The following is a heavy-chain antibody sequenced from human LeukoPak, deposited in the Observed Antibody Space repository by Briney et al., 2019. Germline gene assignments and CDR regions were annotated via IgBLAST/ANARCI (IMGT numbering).Heavy chain of an antibody. J-gene: IGHJ5*02. V-gene: IGHV4-39*01. D-gene: IGHD4-17*01. CDR1: GGSISSSSYY. Sequence: SETLSLTCTVSGGSISSSSYYWGWIRQPPGKGLEWIGSIYYSGSTYYNPSLKSRVTISVDTSKNQFSLKLSSVTAADTAVYYCARHYPPMTTVTTYAIRGTYNWFDPWGQGTLVTVSS. CDR2: IYYSGST. CDR3: ARHYPPMTTVTTYAIRGTYNWFDP.